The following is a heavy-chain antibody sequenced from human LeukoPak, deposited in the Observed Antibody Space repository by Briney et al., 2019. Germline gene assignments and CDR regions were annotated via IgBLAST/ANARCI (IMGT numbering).Heavy chain of an antibody. Sequence: SGPTLVNPTQTLTLTCTFSGFPLSTSGMCVSWIRQPPGKALEWLARVDWDDDKYYSTSLKTRLTISKDTSKSQVVLTMTNMDPVDTATYYCVRSYYYDSSGYFFDYWGQGTLVTVSS. D-gene: IGHD3-22*01. J-gene: IGHJ4*02. CDR2: VDWDDDK. V-gene: IGHV2-70*11. CDR1: GFPLSTSGMC. CDR3: VRSYYYDSSGYFFDY.